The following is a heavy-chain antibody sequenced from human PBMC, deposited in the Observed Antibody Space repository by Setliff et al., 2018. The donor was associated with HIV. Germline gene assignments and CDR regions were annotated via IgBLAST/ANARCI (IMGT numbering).Heavy chain of an antibody. J-gene: IGHJ5*01. D-gene: IGHD3-3*02. CDR3: AHKPPVLAPGANWFDS. Sequence: GASVKVSCKASGYTFTSYAMHWVRQAPGQRLEWMGWINAGNGNTKYSQKFQGRVTITRDTSASTAYMELTNMDPVDTATYYCAHKPPVLAPGANWFDSWGQGTLVTVSS. V-gene: IGHV1-3*01. CDR2: INAGNGNT. CDR1: GYTFTSYA.